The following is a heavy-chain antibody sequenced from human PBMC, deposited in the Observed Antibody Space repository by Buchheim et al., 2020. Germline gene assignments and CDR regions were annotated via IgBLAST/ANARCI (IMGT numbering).Heavy chain of an antibody. Sequence: QVQLVQSGAEVKKPGASVKVSCKTSGYTFTDYYMHWVRQAPGQGLEWMGIINRSVGSTSYAQKFQGRVTMTRDTSTSAVYMELSSLRSEDTAVYYCAREDVAVAARKYYFDSWGQGTL. D-gene: IGHD2-15*01. J-gene: IGHJ4*02. CDR2: INRSVGST. CDR1: GYTFTDYY. CDR3: AREDVAVAARKYYFDS. V-gene: IGHV1-46*03.